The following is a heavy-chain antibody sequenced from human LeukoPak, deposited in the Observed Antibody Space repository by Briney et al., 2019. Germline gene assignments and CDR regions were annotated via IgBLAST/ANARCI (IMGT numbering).Heavy chain of an antibody. Sequence: ASVKVSCKASGYTFISYYMHWVRQAPGQGLGWMGIISPSGASTTYAPRFQGRVTMTRDTSTSTVYMELSSLRFEDTAVYYCAREGTGYSGSHQYFQHWGQGTLVTVSS. V-gene: IGHV1-46*01. CDR2: ISPSGAST. CDR1: GYTFISYY. CDR3: AREGTGYSGSHQYFQH. J-gene: IGHJ1*01. D-gene: IGHD1-26*01.